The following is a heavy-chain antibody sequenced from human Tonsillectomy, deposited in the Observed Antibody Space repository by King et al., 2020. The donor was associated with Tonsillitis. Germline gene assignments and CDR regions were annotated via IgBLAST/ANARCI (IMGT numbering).Heavy chain of an antibody. J-gene: IGHJ5*02. CDR2: ISAYSGDT. D-gene: IGHD3-9*01. Sequence: VQLVESGAEMKKPGASVKVSCKASGYTFTSSGITWVRQAPGQGLEWMGWISAYSGDTKYAQKLQGRVTMTTDTSTSTAYMELRSLRSDDTAVYYCAGDRDLLTGFFDNWFDPWGQGTLVTVSS. CDR1: GYTFTSSG. V-gene: IGHV1-18*01. CDR3: AGDRDLLTGFFDNWFDP.